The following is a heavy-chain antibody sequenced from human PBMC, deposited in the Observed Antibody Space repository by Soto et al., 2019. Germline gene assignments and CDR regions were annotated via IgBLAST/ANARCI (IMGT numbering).Heavy chain of an antibody. CDR1: GCTFTRYS. J-gene: IGHJ4*02. D-gene: IGHD7-27*01. Sequence: GPLRLPCAGSGCTFTRYSMNGVRQAPGKGLEWVSSISSTTNYIYYGDSMKGRFTISRDNAKNSLYLEMNSLRAEDTAVYYCARESEDLTSNFDYWGQGTPVTVSS. V-gene: IGHV3-21*06. CDR2: ISSTTNYI. CDR3: ARESEDLTSNFDY.